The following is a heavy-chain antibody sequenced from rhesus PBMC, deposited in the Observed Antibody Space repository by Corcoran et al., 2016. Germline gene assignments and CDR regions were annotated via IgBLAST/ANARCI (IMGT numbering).Heavy chain of an antibody. CDR2: IMNSGDST. Sequence: EVQPGASGGGVVHPGGFLSGLCDALGATLGAYGWIWVGLAPGKRLEWVSYIMNSGDSTTYADSVKGRFTISRDNSKKTVSLQMNSLRPEGTAVYHCAKDPGYWGQGVLVTVSS. J-gene: IGHJ4*01. V-gene: IGHV3S5*01. CDR3: AKDPGY. CDR1: GATLGAYG.